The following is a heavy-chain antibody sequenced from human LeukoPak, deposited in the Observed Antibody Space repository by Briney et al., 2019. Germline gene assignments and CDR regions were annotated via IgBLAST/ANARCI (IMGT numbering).Heavy chain of an antibody. J-gene: IGHJ6*03. V-gene: IGHV3-23*01. Sequence: PRGSLRLSCVASGFTFNNYAMHWVRQAPGKGLEWVSTINGNGAATYYADSFKGRFLISRDDSKSTVYLRMNKLRVEDSGLYYCANGLAASGNFLLRDYYYFIDVWGKGTTVIVS. CDR2: INGNGAAT. D-gene: IGHD1-26*01. CDR3: ANGLAASGNFLLRDYYYFIDV. CDR1: GFTFNNYA.